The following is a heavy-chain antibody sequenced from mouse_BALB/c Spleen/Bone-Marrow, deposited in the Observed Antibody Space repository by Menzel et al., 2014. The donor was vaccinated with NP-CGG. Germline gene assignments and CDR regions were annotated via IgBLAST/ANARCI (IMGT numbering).Heavy chain of an antibody. D-gene: IGHD1-1*02. CDR3: AKNGNWYFDV. CDR2: IWRGGST. Sequence: VQLQQSGPGLVQPSQSLSITCTVSGFSLSSYGVHWIRQSPGKGLEWLGVIWRGGSTDYNAAFMSRLSITKDNSKSXVFFKMNSLQVDDTAIYYCAKNGNWYFDVWGAGTTVTVSS. CDR1: GFSLSSYG. V-gene: IGHV2-5*01. J-gene: IGHJ1*01.